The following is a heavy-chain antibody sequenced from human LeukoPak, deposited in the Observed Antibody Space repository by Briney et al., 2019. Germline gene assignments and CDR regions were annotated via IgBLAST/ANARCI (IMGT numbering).Heavy chain of an antibody. V-gene: IGHV3-53*01. CDR3: ARDLQIDYYDTSGYNY. Sequence: GGSLRLFCAASGFTVNSNYVSWVRQAPGKALEWVSVIYSGGSTYYADSVKGRFTISRDNSKNTLFLQMNSLRAEDTAVYYCARDLQIDYYDTSGYNYWGQGTLVTVSS. CDR2: IYSGGST. J-gene: IGHJ4*02. D-gene: IGHD3-22*01. CDR1: GFTVNSNY.